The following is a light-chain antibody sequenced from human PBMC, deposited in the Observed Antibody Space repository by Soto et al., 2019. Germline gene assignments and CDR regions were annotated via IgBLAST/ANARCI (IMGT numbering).Light chain of an antibody. CDR1: QSLVHSDGIAY. V-gene: IGKV2-30*02. CDR2: KVS. Sequence: DVAMTQSPLSLPVTLGQPASISCRSNQSLVHSDGIAYFSWFQQRPGRSPRRLIYKVSNRDSGVPARFSGSGSGTDFALKISRVEAEDVGVYYCMQGTHWPITFGQGTRLE. J-gene: IGKJ5*01. CDR3: MQGTHWPIT.